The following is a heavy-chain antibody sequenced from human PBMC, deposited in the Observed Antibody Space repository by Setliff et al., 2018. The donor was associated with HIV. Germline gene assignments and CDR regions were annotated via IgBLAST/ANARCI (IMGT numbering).Heavy chain of an antibody. CDR1: GFTFSSAW. J-gene: IGHJ4*02. CDR3: AAQGVL. V-gene: IGHV3-7*01. Sequence: HPGGSLRLSCAASGFTFSSAWMGWVRQAPAKGLEWVANISPDGSATYYVDSVKGRFTISRDNAKNSVLLQMNSLRVEDTAVYFCAAQGVLWGQGTQVTVSS. CDR2: ISPDGSAT.